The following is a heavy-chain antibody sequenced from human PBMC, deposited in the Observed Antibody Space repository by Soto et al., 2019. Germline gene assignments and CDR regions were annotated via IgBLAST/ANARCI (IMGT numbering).Heavy chain of an antibody. D-gene: IGHD6-13*01. Sequence: SETLSLTCTVSGGSISSSSYYWGWIRQPPGTGLEWIGSIYYSGSTYYNPSLKSRVTISVDTSKNQFSLKLSSVTAADTAVYYCARPNIAAAGTLVYWFDPWGQGTLVTVSS. CDR3: ARPNIAAAGTLVYWFDP. J-gene: IGHJ5*02. V-gene: IGHV4-39*01. CDR1: GGSISSSSYY. CDR2: IYYSGST.